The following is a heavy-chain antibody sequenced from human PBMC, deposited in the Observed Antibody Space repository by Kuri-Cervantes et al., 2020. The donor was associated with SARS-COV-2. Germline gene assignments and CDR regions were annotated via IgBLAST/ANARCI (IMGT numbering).Heavy chain of an antibody. Sequence: GSLRLSCKGSGYSFTSYWIGWVRQMPGKGLEWMGIIYPGDSDTRYSPSFQGQVTVSAGKSISTAYLQWSSLKASDTAMYYCARGVVPADIPDYWGQGTLVTVSS. CDR3: ARGVVPADIPDY. CDR2: IYPGDSDT. CDR1: GYSFTSYW. D-gene: IGHD2-2*02. V-gene: IGHV5-51*01. J-gene: IGHJ4*02.